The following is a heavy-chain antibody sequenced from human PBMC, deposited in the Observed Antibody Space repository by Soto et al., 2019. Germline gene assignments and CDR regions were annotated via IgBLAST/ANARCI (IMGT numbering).Heavy chain of an antibody. J-gene: IGHJ4*02. V-gene: IGHV3-7*01. Sequence: GGSLRLSCTASGFTFRSYGMSWVRQAPGKGLEWVANIKQDGSEKYYVDSVKGRFAVSRDNANNSLYLQMNSLRAEDTAVYYCARAYDSYCSGASCYSLYFDYWGQGTLVTVSS. D-gene: IGHD2-15*01. CDR3: ARAYDSYCSGASCYSLYFDY. CDR2: IKQDGSEK. CDR1: GFTFRSYG.